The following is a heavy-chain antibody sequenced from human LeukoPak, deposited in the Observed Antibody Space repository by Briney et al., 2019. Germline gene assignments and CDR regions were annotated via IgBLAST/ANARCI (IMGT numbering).Heavy chain of an antibody. CDR1: GGSISSYY. CDR3: ARPYYYYMHV. J-gene: IGHJ6*03. CDR2: IYYSGSN. V-gene: IGHV4-59*01. Sequence: SETLSLTCTVSGGSISSYYWSWIRQPPGKGLEWIGHIYYSGSNNYNPSLKSRFTISVETSKNQFSLQLSSVTAADTAVYYCARPYYYYMHVWGKGTTVTISS.